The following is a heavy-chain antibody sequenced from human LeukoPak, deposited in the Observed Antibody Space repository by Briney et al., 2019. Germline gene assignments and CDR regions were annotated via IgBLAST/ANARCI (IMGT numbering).Heavy chain of an antibody. D-gene: IGHD1-26*01. CDR3: ARDPVGGSTIFDY. CDR1: GDSVSSNSAA. CDR2: TYYRSKWYY. Sequence: SQTLSLTCAISGDSVSSNSAAWHWIRQSPSRGLEWLGRTYYRSKWYYDYAVAVKSRISINPDTSKNQFSLQLSSVTPEDTAVYYCARDPVGGSTIFDYWGQGTLVTASS. V-gene: IGHV6-1*01. J-gene: IGHJ4*02.